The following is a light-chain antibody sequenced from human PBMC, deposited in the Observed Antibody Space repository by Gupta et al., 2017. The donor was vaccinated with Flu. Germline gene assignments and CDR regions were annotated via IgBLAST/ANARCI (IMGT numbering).Light chain of an antibody. CDR2: LGS. Sequence: DIVMTQSPLSLPVTPGEPGSISCRSSQSLLHSNGYNYLDWYLQKPGQSPQLLIYLGSNRASGVPDRFSGSGSGTDFTLKISRVEAEDVGVYYCMQALQTPLTFGGGTKVEIK. J-gene: IGKJ4*01. CDR3: MQALQTPLT. V-gene: IGKV2-28*01. CDR1: QSLLHSNGYNY.